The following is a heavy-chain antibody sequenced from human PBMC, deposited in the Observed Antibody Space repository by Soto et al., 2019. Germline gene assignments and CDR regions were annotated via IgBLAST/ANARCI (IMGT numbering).Heavy chain of an antibody. Sequence: XXSLRLSFAASGFTFSSYSMHWVPQAPGKGLEWVSSISSSSSYIYYADSVKGRFTISRDNAKNSLYLQMNSLRAEDTAVYYCARDPHYGDYSFDYWGQGTLVTVSS. CDR1: GFTFSSYS. CDR3: ARDPHYGDYSFDY. V-gene: IGHV3-21*01. J-gene: IGHJ4*02. D-gene: IGHD4-17*01. CDR2: ISSSSSYI.